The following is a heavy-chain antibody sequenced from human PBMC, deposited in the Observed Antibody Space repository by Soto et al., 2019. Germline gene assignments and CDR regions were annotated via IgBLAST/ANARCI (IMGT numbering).Heavy chain of an antibody. Sequence: GGSLRLSCAASGFTFTRYSMNWVRQDPGKGLEWVSSISSTTNYIYYGDSMKGRFTISRDNAKNSLYLEMNSLRAEDTAVYYCARESEDLTSNFDYWGQGTLATVSS. V-gene: IGHV3-21*06. J-gene: IGHJ4*02. CDR2: ISSTTNYI. CDR3: ARESEDLTSNFDY. CDR1: GFTFTRYS.